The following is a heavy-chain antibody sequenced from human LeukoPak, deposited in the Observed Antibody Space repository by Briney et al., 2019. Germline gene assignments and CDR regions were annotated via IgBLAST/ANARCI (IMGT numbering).Heavy chain of an antibody. CDR1: GFTFSSYW. V-gene: IGHV3-21*01. Sequence: PGGSLRLSCAASGFTFSSYWMSWVRQAPGKGLEWVSSITSTTGYISYADSVKGRFTISRDNAKNSLYLQMNSLRAEDTAVYYCARVLLPSGMGYWGQGTLVTVSS. CDR2: ITSTTGYI. D-gene: IGHD2-2*01. J-gene: IGHJ4*02. CDR3: ARVLLPSGMGY.